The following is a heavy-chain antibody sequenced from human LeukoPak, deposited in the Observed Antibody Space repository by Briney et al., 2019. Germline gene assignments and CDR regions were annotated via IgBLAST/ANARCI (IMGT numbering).Heavy chain of an antibody. J-gene: IGHJ3*02. CDR1: GGSISYYY. D-gene: IGHD2-21*02. V-gene: IGHV4-59*08. CDR2: VYYSGST. CDR3: ARHAYCGGDCFGGAFEI. Sequence: SETLSLTCTVSGGSISYYYWSWIRQPPGQGLEWIGYVYYSGSTSYNPSLKSRVTISLDTSKHQFSLKLNSVTAADTAVYYCARHAYCGGDCFGGAFEIWGQGTMVTVSS.